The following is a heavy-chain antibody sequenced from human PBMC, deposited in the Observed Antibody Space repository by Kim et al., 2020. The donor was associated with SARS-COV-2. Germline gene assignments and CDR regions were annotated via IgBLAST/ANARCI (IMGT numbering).Heavy chain of an antibody. CDR3: ARVPATPGYSYGAFDI. D-gene: IGHD1-1*01. V-gene: IGHV4-61*03. Sequence: PSLMSRLTMSVDTSKSHFSLKLTSVTAADTAVYYCARVPATPGYSYGAFDIWGRGTMVTVSS. J-gene: IGHJ3*02.